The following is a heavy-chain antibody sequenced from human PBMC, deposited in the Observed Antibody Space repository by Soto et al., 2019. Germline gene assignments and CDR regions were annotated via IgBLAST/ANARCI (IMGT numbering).Heavy chain of an antibody. CDR1: GFTFSRHG. CDR2: ILNDASGH. D-gene: IGHD4-17*01. Sequence: QVQLLESGGGVVQPGTSLRLSCAASGFTFSRHGMHWVCQTPGKGLEWLAVILNDASGHWYADSVKGRFTISRDNFENTLYLQMNGLRLEDTAMYYCARDDDYPDNGFDSWGQGTLVTVSS. V-gene: IGHV3-33*01. CDR3: ARDDDYPDNGFDS. J-gene: IGHJ5*01.